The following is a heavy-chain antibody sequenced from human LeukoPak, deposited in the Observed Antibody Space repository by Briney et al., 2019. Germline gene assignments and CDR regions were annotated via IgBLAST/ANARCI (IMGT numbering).Heavy chain of an antibody. J-gene: IGHJ4*02. CDR3: AKGPYDILTGYYSGY. D-gene: IGHD3-9*01. Sequence: PSETLSLTCAVYGGSFSGYYWSWVRQAPGKGLEWVSAISGSGGSTYYADSVKGRFTISRDNSKNTLYLQMNSLRAEDTAVYYCAKGPYDILTGYYSGYWGQGTLVTVSS. V-gene: IGHV3-23*01. CDR1: GGSFSGYY. CDR2: ISGSGGST.